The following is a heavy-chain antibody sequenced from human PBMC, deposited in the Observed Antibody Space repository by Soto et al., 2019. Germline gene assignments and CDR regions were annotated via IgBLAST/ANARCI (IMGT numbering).Heavy chain of an antibody. CDR2: ISGSGGST. CDR3: AKAKRERFLEWLSEMNFDY. D-gene: IGHD3-3*01. CDR1: GFTFSSYA. V-gene: IGHV3-23*01. Sequence: GGSLRLSCAASGFTFSSYAMSWVRQAPGKGLEWVSAISGSGGSTYYADSVKGRFTISRDNSKNTLYPQMNSLRAEDTAVYYCAKAKRERFLEWLSEMNFDYWGQGTLVTVSS. J-gene: IGHJ4*02.